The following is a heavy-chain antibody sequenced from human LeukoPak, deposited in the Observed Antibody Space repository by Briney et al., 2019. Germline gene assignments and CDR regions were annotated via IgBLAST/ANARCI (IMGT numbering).Heavy chain of an antibody. J-gene: IGHJ2*01. CDR3: AKDGGLMVRGEWYFDL. V-gene: IGHV3-9*03. Sequence: PGGSLRLSCAASGFTFEDYAMHWVRQAPGKGREWVLGIRWNRGSIGYADSVKGRFTISRDNAKNSMYLQMNSLRAEDMALCYCAKDGGLMVRGEWYFDLWGRGTLVTVSS. CDR2: IRWNRGSI. CDR1: GFTFEDYA. D-gene: IGHD3-10*01.